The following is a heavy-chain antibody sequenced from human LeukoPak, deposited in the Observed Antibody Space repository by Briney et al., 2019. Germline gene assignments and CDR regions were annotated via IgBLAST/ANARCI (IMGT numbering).Heavy chain of an antibody. CDR3: ASRSDSRYRGVIRPSDY. J-gene: IGHJ4*02. D-gene: IGHD3-10*01. CDR2: IYYSGST. V-gene: IGHV4-39*01. Sequence: PSETLSLTCTVSGGSISSSSYYWGWIRQPPGKGLEWIGSIYYSGSTYYNPSLKSRVTISVDTSKNQFSLKLSSVTAADTAVYYCASRSDSRYRGVIRPSDYWGQGTLVTVSS. CDR1: GGSISSSSYY.